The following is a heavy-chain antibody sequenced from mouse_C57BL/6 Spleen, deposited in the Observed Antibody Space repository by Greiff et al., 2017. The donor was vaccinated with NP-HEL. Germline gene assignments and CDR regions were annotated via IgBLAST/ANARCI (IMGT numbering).Heavy chain of an antibody. CDR1: GFTFSDYY. J-gene: IGHJ2*01. CDR2: INYDGSST. CDR3: AREDSSGYVGY. Sequence: EVQRVESEGGLVQPGSSMKLSCTASGFTFSDYYMAWVRQVPEKGLEWVANINYDGSSTYYLDSLKSRFIISRDNAKNILYLQMSSLKSEDTATYYCAREDSSGYVGYWGQGTTLTVSS. V-gene: IGHV5-16*01. D-gene: IGHD3-2*02.